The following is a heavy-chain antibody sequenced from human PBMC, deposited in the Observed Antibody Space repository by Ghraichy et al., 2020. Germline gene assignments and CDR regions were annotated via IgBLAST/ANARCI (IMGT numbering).Heavy chain of an antibody. J-gene: IGHJ4*02. CDR1: GYTFTSYA. CDR3: ARVMITFGGVINYFDY. V-gene: IGHV7-4-1*02. CDR2: INTNTGNP. Sequence: ASVKVSCKASGYTFTSYAMNWVRQAPGQGLEWMGWINTNTGNPTYAQGFTGRFVFSLDTSVSTAYLQISSLKAEDTAVYYCARVMITFGGVINYFDYWGQGTLVTVSS. D-gene: IGHD3-16*01.